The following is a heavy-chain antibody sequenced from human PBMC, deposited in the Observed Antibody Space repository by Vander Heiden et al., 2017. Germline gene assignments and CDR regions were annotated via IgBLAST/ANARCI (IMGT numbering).Heavy chain of an antibody. J-gene: IGHJ4*02. Sequence: QVQLVESGGGVVQPGRSLSLSCAASGFTFSSYGMHWVRQAPGKGLEWVAVISYDGSNKYYADSVKGRFTISRDNSKNTLYLQMNSLRAEDTAVYYCAKEMYTAMALLDYWGQGTLVTVSS. D-gene: IGHD5-18*01. CDR3: AKEMYTAMALLDY. CDR1: GFTFSSYG. CDR2: ISYDGSNK. V-gene: IGHV3-30*18.